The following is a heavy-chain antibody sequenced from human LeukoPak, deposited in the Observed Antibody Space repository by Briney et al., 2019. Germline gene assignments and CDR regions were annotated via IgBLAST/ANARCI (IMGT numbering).Heavy chain of an antibody. Sequence: GASVKVSCKASGYTSTGYYMHWVRQAPGQGLEWMVWINPNSGGTNYAQKFQGRVTMTRDTSISTAYMELSRLRSDDTAVYYCARDRSSTSSYYYYYGMDVWGQGTTVTVSS. CDR2: INPNSGGT. CDR3: ARDRSSTSSYYYYYGMDV. J-gene: IGHJ6*02. V-gene: IGHV1-2*02. D-gene: IGHD2-2*01. CDR1: GYTSTGYY.